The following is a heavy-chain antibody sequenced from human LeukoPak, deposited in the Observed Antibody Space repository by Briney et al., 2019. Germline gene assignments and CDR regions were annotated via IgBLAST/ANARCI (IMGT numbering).Heavy chain of an antibody. Sequence: GGSLRLSCAASGFTFSSYGMSWVRHAPGRGLEWVSAISTNDIQYADSVKGRFTISRDNAKNPLYLQMDSLRAEDAAVYYCASLPTAASYMDVWGKGTTVTVSS. D-gene: IGHD6-25*01. CDR1: GFTFSSYG. J-gene: IGHJ6*03. CDR2: ISTNDI. V-gene: IGHV3-21*01. CDR3: ASLPTAASYMDV.